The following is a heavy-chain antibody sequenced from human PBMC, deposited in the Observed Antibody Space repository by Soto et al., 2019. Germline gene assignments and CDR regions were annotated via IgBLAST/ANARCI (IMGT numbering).Heavy chain of an antibody. CDR1: GGTFSSYA. J-gene: IGHJ4*02. CDR3: ARADLETTFFDY. Sequence: SVKVSCKASGGTFSSYAISWVRQAPGQGLEWMGGIIPIFGTANYAQKFQGRVTITADESTSTAYMELSSLRSEDTAVYYCARADLETTFFDYWGQGTLVTVSS. CDR2: IIPIFGTA. V-gene: IGHV1-69*13. D-gene: IGHD1-1*01.